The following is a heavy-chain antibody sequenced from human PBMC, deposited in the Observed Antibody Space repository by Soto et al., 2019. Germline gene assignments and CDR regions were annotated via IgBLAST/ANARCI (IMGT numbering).Heavy chain of an antibody. V-gene: IGHV4-4*07. CDR3: AGGGSIVVATRRLRDV. J-gene: IGHJ6*04. Sequence: QVQLQESGPTLVKPSETLSLTCTVSGASISSYCWTWIRQPPGAGLEWNGSICISGTRNYNPTLRSRDAISRDIQTSQCSRELSSVPVADTALYDCAGGGSIVVATRRLRDVWGNGKPVSVSS. CDR1: GASISSYC. CDR2: ICISGTR. D-gene: IGHD2-2*01.